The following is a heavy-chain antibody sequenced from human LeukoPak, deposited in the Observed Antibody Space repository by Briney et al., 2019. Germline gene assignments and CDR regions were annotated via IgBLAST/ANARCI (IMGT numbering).Heavy chain of an antibody. Sequence: SETLSLTCTVSGGSISSGSYYWSWIRQPAGKGLEWIGRIYTSGSTNYNPSLKSRVTISVDTSKNQFSLKLSSVTAADTAVYYCARGVGDARSFHFDYWGQGTLVTVSS. CDR1: GGSISSGSYY. CDR2: IYTSGST. CDR3: ARGVGDARSFHFDY. J-gene: IGHJ4*02. D-gene: IGHD2-15*01. V-gene: IGHV4-61*02.